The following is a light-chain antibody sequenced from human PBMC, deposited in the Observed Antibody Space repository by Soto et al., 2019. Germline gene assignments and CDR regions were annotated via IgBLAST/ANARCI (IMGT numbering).Light chain of an antibody. CDR2: DAS. Sequence: EIMLTQSPDTLSLSPGNRATLSCRASQSVSTYLAWYQQKPGQPPRLLIYDASNRATGIPARFSGSGSGTDFTLTISSLEPEDFAVYYCQQRSNWPPTFGQGNTVEIK. V-gene: IGKV3-11*01. CDR1: QSVSTY. CDR3: QQRSNWPPT. J-gene: IGKJ1*01.